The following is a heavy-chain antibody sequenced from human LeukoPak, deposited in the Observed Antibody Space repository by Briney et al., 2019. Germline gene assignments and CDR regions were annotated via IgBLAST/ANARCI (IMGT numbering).Heavy chain of an antibody. J-gene: IGHJ4*02. Sequence: GASLKVSCKASGYTFTHYYIHWVRQAPGQGLEWMGWINPNSGGTNYAQKFQGRVTMTRGTSISTAYMELSSLRSDDTAVYYCARALPMFRGLTSWDYWGQGTLVIVSS. CDR3: ARALPMFRGLTSWDY. V-gene: IGHV1-2*02. D-gene: IGHD3-10*01. CDR1: GYTFTHYY. CDR2: INPNSGGT.